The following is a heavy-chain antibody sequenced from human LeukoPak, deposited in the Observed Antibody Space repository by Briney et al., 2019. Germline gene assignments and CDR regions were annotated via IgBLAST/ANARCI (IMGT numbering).Heavy chain of an antibody. CDR1: GFSFTYE. J-gene: IGHJ6*03. Sequence: PGGSLRLSCGVSGFSFTYEMNWVRQAPGKGLEWVSYISSSGMTTYYADSVKGRFTISRDNANNLMFLEMNNLRGEDTALYYCARVRSRGGWYVHYMDVWGKGTTV. CDR3: ARVRSRGGWYVHYMDV. V-gene: IGHV3-48*03. CDR2: ISSSGMTT. D-gene: IGHD6-19*01.